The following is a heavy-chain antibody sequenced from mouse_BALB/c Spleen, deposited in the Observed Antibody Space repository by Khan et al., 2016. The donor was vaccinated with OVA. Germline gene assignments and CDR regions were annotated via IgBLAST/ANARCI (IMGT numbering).Heavy chain of an antibody. D-gene: IGHD4-1*01. Sequence: QLVESGPGLVKPSQSLSLTCTVTGYSITSDYAWNWIRQFPGNKLEWMGYISYSGSTTYNPSLKSRISITRDPSKDQFFLPLKSVTSEDTATYYCASELGRYYALDYWGQGTSVTVSS. CDR1: GYSITSDYA. J-gene: IGHJ4*01. V-gene: IGHV3-2*02. CDR3: ASELGRYYALDY. CDR2: ISYSGST.